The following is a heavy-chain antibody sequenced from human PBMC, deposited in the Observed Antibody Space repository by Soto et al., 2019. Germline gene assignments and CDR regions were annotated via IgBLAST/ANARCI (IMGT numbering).Heavy chain of an antibody. CDR1: GGSISSGGYY. J-gene: IGHJ3*02. D-gene: IGHD1-1*01. V-gene: IGHV4-31*03. Sequence: QVQLQESGPGLVKPSQTLSLTCTVSGGSISSGGYYWSWIRQHPGKGLEWIGYIYYSGSTYYNPFLKCRVTKSVDTSKNQFSLKLSSVTAAGTAVYYCARQPTGTAQTRGFAFDIWCQGTMVTVSS. CDR2: IYYSGST. CDR3: ARQPTGTAQTRGFAFDI.